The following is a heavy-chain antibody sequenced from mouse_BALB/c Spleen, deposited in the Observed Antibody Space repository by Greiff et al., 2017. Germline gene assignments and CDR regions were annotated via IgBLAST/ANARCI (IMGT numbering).Heavy chain of an antibody. Sequence: QVQLKQPGAELVRPGASVKLSCKASGYTFTSYWINWVKQRPGQGLEWIGNIYPSDSYTNYNQKFKDKATLTVDKSSSTAYMQLSSPTSEDSAVYYCTRHDYDEGTMAMDYWGQGTSVTVSS. CDR2: IYPSDSYT. CDR1: GYTFTSYW. CDR3: TRHDYDEGTMAMDY. D-gene: IGHD2-4*01. J-gene: IGHJ4*01. V-gene: IGHV1-69*02.